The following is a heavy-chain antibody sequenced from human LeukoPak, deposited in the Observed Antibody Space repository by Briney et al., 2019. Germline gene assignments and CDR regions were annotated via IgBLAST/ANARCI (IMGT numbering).Heavy chain of an antibody. D-gene: IGHD3-3*01. J-gene: IGHJ6*02. CDR3: ASPNYDFWSGYPAYYYGMDV. V-gene: IGHV1-24*01. Sequence: ASVKVSCKVSGYTLTELSIHWVRQAPGKGLEWMGGFDPEDGETIYAQKFQGRVTMTEDTSTDTAYMELSSLRSEDTAVYYCASPNYDFWSGYPAYYYGMDVWGQGTTVTVSS. CDR1: GYTLTELS. CDR2: FDPEDGET.